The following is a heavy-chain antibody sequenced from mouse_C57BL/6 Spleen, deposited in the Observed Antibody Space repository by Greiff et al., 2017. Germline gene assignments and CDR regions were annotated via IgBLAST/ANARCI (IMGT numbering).Heavy chain of an antibody. CDR1: GFTFSNYW. D-gene: IGHD1-1*01. Sequence: EVKLLESGGGLVQPGGSMKLSCVASGFTFSNYWMNWVRQSPEKGLEWVAQISLKSDNSASHYALSVKGRFTISRDDSTSSVYLRMNTLEAADTGIYYCTGRTTVFDYWGQGTTLTVSS. CDR2: ISLKSDNSAS. J-gene: IGHJ2*01. CDR3: TGRTTVFDY. V-gene: IGHV6-3*01.